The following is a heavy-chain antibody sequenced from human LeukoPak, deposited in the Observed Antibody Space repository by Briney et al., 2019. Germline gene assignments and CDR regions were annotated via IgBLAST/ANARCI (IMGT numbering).Heavy chain of an antibody. J-gene: IGHJ5*02. D-gene: IGHD5-18*01. CDR2: IHHSGST. Sequence: PSETLSLTCAVSGGSISSHNYWSWVRQSPGKGLEWIGEIHHSGSTHYNPSLKSRVTISIDKSKNHISLNLTSVTAADTAVYYCAREGYSYGYNWFDPWGQGTLVTVSS. CDR1: GGSISSHNY. CDR3: AREGYSYGYNWFDP. V-gene: IGHV4-4*02.